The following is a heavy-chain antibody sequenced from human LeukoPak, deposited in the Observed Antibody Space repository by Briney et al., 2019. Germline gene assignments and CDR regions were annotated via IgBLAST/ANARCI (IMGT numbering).Heavy chain of an antibody. D-gene: IGHD3-10*01. Sequence: PSETLSLTCAVYGGSFSGYYWSWIRQPPGKGLEWIGEINHSGSTNYNPSLKSRVTISVDTSKNQFSLNLNSVTAADPAVYYCAKSNGYGLVDIWGQGTMVTVSS. J-gene: IGHJ3*02. CDR1: GGSFSGYY. CDR3: AKSNGYGLVDI. V-gene: IGHV4-34*01. CDR2: INHSGST.